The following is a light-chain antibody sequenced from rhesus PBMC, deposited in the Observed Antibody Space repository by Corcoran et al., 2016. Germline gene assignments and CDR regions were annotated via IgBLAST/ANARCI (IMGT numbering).Light chain of an antibody. Sequence: DIQMSQSPSSLSASVGDKVTITCRASQGISNALAWYQKKPGKAPKLLIYAASSLESGVPSRFRGSRSGTDFTLTISSLQPEDFATYYCQQGYSTPFTFGPGTKLDIK. V-gene: IGKV1-33*02. CDR1: QGISNA. CDR2: AAS. J-gene: IGKJ3*01. CDR3: QQGYSTPFT.